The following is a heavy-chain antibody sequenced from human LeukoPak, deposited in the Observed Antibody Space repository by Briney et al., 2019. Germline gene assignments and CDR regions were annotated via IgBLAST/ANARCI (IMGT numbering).Heavy chain of an antibody. V-gene: IGHV3-30*03. Sequence: GGSLRLSCAASGFTFSSYGMHWVRQAPGKGLEWVAVISYDGSNKYYADSVKGRFTISRDNSKNTLYLQMNSLSAEDTAVYYCASGIPYSYVYWGQGTLVTVSS. CDR2: ISYDGSNK. D-gene: IGHD5-18*01. J-gene: IGHJ4*02. CDR3: ASGIPYSYVY. CDR1: GFTFSSYG.